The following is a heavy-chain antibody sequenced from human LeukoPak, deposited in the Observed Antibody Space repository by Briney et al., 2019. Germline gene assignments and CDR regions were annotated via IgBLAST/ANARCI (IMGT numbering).Heavy chain of an antibody. CDR2: INHSGST. J-gene: IGHJ4*02. D-gene: IGHD3-3*01. V-gene: IGHV4-34*01. CDR3: ARVASDFWSGYYFSY. CDR1: GGSFSGYY. Sequence: PSETLSLTCAVYGGSFSGYYWSWIRQPPGKGLEWIGEINHSGSTNYNPSPKSRVTISVDTSKNQFSLKLSSVTAADTAVYYCARVASDFWSGYYFSYWGQGTLVTVSS.